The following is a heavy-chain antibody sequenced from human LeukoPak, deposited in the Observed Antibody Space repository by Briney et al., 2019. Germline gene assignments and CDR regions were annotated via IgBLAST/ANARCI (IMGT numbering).Heavy chain of an antibody. CDR3: ARDRRVVPATRHNDYYYGMDV. V-gene: IGHV3-30*07. Sequence: GGSLRLSCAASGFTFSSYAMHWVRQAPGKGLEWVAVISYDGSNKYYADSVKGRFTISRDNSKNTVYVQMNSLRAEDTAVYYCARDRRVVPATRHNDYYYGMDVWGQGTTVTVSS. CDR2: ISYDGSNK. D-gene: IGHD2-2*01. CDR1: GFTFSSYA. J-gene: IGHJ6*02.